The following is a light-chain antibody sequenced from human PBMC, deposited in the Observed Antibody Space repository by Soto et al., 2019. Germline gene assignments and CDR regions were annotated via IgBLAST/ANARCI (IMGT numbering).Light chain of an antibody. CDR3: QQSSNWPLT. Sequence: EIVLTQSPATLSLSPGERATLSCRASQSVSSCLAWYQQKPGQAPRLLIYDASNRATGIPARFSGSGSGTDFTLTIRSLEPEDFAVYYCQQSSNWPLTFGGGTKVEIK. CDR1: QSVSSC. V-gene: IGKV3-11*01. CDR2: DAS. J-gene: IGKJ4*02.